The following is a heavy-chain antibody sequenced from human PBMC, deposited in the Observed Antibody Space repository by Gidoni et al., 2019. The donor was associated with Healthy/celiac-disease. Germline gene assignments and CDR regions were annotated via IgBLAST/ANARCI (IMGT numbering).Heavy chain of an antibody. CDR3: ARQTGYCSSTSCLPPRH. CDR1: GGSISSISYY. CDR2: IYYSGST. Sequence: QLQLQESGPGLVKPSETLSLTCTVSGGSISSISYYWGWIRQPPGKGLEWIGSIYYSGSTYYNPSLKSRVTISVDTSKNQFSLKLSSVTAADTAVYYCARQTGYCSSTSCLPPRHWGQGTLVTVSS. V-gene: IGHV4-39*01. D-gene: IGHD2-2*01. J-gene: IGHJ1*01.